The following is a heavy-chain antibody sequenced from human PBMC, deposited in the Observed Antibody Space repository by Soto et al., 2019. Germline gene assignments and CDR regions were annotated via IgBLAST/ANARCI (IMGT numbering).Heavy chain of an antibody. CDR1: GYTFTSYF. CDR2: INPSDVRT. D-gene: IGHD2-2*01. V-gene: IGHV1-46*01. Sequence: QVQLVQSGAEVKKPGASVKVSCKASGYTFTSYFMHWVRQAPGQGLEWMGIINPSDVRTIYAQKCQGRVTMTRDTSTSTVYMELSSLRSEDTAVYYCARAGGSSAWDYWGQGTLVTVSS. J-gene: IGHJ4*02. CDR3: ARAGGSSAWDY.